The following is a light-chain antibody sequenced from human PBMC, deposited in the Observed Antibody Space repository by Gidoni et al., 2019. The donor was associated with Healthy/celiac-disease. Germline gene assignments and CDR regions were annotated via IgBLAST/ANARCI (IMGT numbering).Light chain of an antibody. CDR2: GAS. CDR1: QSVSSSY. Sequence: EIVLTQSPGTLSLSPGERATLSCRSSQSVSSSYLAWYKQKPGQAPRLLIYGASSRATGIPDRFSGSGSGTDFTLTISRLEPEDFAVYYCQQYGSSRAFGPGTKVDIK. CDR3: QQYGSSRA. J-gene: IGKJ3*01. V-gene: IGKV3-20*01.